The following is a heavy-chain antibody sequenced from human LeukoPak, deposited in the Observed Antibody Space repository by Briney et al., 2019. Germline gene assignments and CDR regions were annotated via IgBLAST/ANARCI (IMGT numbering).Heavy chain of an antibody. CDR3: ARGILRFGDFDY. CDR1: KFTFSSYA. J-gene: IGHJ4*02. CDR2: ISGSGGST. D-gene: IGHD3-10*01. Sequence: GSLRLSCAASKFTFSSYAMNWVRQAPGKGLEWVSTISGSGGSTYYADSVKSRFTISRDNSKNTLYLQMNSLRAEDTALYYCARGILRFGDFDYWGQGTLVTVSS. V-gene: IGHV3-23*01.